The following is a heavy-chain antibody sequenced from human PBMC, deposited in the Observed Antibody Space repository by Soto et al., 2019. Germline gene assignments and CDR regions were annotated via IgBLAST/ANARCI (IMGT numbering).Heavy chain of an antibody. CDR1: GGTFSSYA. CDR3: TRDSSSWSNYYYYYGMDV. D-gene: IGHD6-13*01. V-gene: IGHV1-69*13. CDR2: IIPIFGTA. J-gene: IGHJ6*02. Sequence: SVKVSCKASGGTFSSYAISWVRQAPGQGLEWMGGIIPIFGTANYAQKFQGRVTITADESTSTAYMELSSLRSEDTAVYYCTRDSSSWSNYYYYYGMDVWGQGTTVTVPS.